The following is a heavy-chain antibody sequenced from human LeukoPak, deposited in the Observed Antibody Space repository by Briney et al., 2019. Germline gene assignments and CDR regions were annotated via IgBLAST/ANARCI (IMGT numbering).Heavy chain of an antibody. CDR2: INPNNGGT. CDR3: ARGIMMASVGAFDF. Sequence: ASVKVSCKASGYTFTYYIHWVRQAPGQGLEWMGWINPNNGGTNYAQKFQDRVTMTRDSSISTVYMELSRLRSDDTAVYYCARGIMMASVGAFDFWGQGTMVTVSS. V-gene: IGHV1-2*02. D-gene: IGHD3-16*01. CDR1: GYTFTYY. J-gene: IGHJ3*01.